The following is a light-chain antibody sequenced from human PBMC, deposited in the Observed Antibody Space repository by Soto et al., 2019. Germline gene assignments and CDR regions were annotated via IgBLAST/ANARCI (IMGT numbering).Light chain of an antibody. V-gene: IGLV1-40*01. Sequence: QSVLTQPPSVSGAPGQRVTISCTGKNSNLGAGYDVHWYQQIPGAAPKLVVFGNRNRPSGVPERFSGSKSGTSASLAITGLQAEDEADYYCQAYDYSLTAFVFGGGTKLTVL. CDR3: QAYDYSLTAFV. CDR2: GNR. J-gene: IGLJ3*02. CDR1: NSNLGAGYD.